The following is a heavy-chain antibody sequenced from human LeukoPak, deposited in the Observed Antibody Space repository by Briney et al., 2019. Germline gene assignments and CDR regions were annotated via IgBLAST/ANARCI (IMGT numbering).Heavy chain of an antibody. J-gene: IGHJ4*02. CDR1: GFTFDDYA. CDR3: ARGPLGATVTFDY. V-gene: IGHV3-43*02. Sequence: GGSLRLSCAASGFTFDDYAMHWVRQAPGKGLEWVSRISGDGGGTYYADSVKGRFTISRDNSKNSLYLQMNSLRTEDIALYYCARGPLGATVTFDYWGRGTLVTVSS. CDR2: ISGDGGGT. D-gene: IGHD4-17*01.